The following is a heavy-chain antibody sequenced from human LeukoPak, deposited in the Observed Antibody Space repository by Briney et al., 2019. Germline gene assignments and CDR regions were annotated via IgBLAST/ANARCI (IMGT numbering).Heavy chain of an antibody. J-gene: IGHJ4*02. CDR3: ARGTYGSGSYKYYFDY. D-gene: IGHD3-10*01. V-gene: IGHV1-69*06. CDR1: GGSFSSYG. Sequence: SVKVSCKASGGSFSSYGISWVRQAPGQGLEWIGAIIPLFGTANYAHKLQGRVTMTADKSTNTAYMELSSLRSEDTAVYYCARGTYGSGSYKYYFDYWGQGTLVTVSS. CDR2: IIPLFGTA.